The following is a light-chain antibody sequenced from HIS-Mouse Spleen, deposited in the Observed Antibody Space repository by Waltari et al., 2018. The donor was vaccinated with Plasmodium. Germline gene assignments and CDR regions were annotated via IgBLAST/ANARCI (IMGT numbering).Light chain of an antibody. V-gene: IGKV4-1*01. CDR2: WAS. Sequence: DIVMTQSPDSLAVSLGERANITCKSSQSVLYTSNNKNYLAWYQQKPGQPPKLLIYWASTRESRVPDRFSGSWSRTDFTLTSSSLQAEDVAVYYCQQYNSTPLTFGGGTKVEIK. CDR3: QQYNSTPLT. J-gene: IGKJ4*01. CDR1: QSVLYTSNNKNY.